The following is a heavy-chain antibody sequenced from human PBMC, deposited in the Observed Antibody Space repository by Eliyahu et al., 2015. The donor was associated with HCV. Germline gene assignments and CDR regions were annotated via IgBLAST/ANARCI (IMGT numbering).Heavy chain of an antibody. CDR2: IYDSGST. Sequence: QVQLQESGPGLVKPSETLSLTCTVSGGSIRSYYWSWIRQPPGKGLEWIGYIYDSGSTVYNSSFKSRVSISGDTSKNQISLNLLSVTAADTAVYFCARRTYDDHKYYFDYWGQGILVTVSS. D-gene: IGHD3-3*01. J-gene: IGHJ4*02. CDR1: GGSIRSYY. CDR3: ARRTYDDHKYYFDY. V-gene: IGHV4-59*01.